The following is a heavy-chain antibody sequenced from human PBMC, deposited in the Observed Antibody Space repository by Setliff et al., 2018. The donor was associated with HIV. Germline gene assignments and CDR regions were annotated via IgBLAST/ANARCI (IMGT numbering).Heavy chain of an antibody. J-gene: IGHJ4*02. CDR1: GGSIRSGSYY. D-gene: IGHD3-16*01. V-gene: IGHV4-61*09. CDR2: IYTNGYT. CDR3: ARRLGATVFYYFDY. Sequence: SQTLSLTCTVSGGSIRSGSYYWTWIRQPAGKGPEWIGHIYTNGYTNYNPSLKSRVTISVDTSENQFSLKLSSVTAADTAVYYCARRLGATVFYYFDYWGQGTLVTVSS.